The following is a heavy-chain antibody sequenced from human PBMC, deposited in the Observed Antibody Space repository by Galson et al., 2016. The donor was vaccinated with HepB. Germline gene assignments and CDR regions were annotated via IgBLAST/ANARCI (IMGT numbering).Heavy chain of an antibody. J-gene: IGHJ2*01. CDR3: ATQYCSGGSCYSAAPGYWYFDL. Sequence: SLRLSCAASGFTFSSYTMNWVRQAPGKGLEWVSYISSSSSSIYYADSVMGRFTISRDNAKNSLYLQMNSLRDEDTAVYYCATQYCSGGSCYSAAPGYWYFDLWDRGTLVTVSS. CDR2: ISSSSSSI. CDR1: GFTFSSYT. V-gene: IGHV3-48*02. D-gene: IGHD2-15*01.